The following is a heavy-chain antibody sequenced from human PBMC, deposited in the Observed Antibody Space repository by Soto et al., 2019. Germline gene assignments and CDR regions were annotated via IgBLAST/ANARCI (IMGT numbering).Heavy chain of an antibody. D-gene: IGHD5-12*01. Sequence: QVQLVESGGGVVQPGRSLRLSCAASGFTFSSYAMHWVRQAPGKGLEWVAVISYDGSNKYYADSVKGRFTISRDNSKNTLYLQMNILRAEDTAVYYCARDPHPYGGYTYYFDYWGQGTLVTVSS. J-gene: IGHJ4*02. V-gene: IGHV3-30-3*01. CDR3: ARDPHPYGGYTYYFDY. CDR1: GFTFSSYA. CDR2: ISYDGSNK.